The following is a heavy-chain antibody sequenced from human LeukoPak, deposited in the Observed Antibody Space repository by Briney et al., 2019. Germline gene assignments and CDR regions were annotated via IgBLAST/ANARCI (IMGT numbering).Heavy chain of an antibody. D-gene: IGHD1-26*01. CDR1: GFTFSSYS. CDR3: ARDPREVEWELPDY. V-gene: IGHV3-48*01. CDR2: ISSSSSTI. J-gene: IGHJ4*02. Sequence: GGSLRLSCAASGFTFSSYSMNWVRQAPGKGLEWVSYISSSSSTIYYADSVKGRFTISRDNAKNSLYLQMNSLRAEDTAVYHCARDPREVEWELPDYWGQGTLVTVSS.